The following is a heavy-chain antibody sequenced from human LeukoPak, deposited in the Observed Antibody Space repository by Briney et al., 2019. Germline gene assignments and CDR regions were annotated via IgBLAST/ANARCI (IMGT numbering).Heavy chain of an antibody. CDR3: ARFVVVAATVPDY. D-gene: IGHD2-15*01. CDR2: ISSSGSTI. CDR1: GFTFSSYE. J-gene: IGHJ4*02. V-gene: IGHV3-48*03. Sequence: PGGSLRLSCAASGFTFSSYEMNWVRQAPGKGLEWVSYISSSGSTIYYADSVKGRFTISRDSAKNSLYLQMNSLRAEDTAVYYCARFVVVAATVPDYWGQGTLVTVSS.